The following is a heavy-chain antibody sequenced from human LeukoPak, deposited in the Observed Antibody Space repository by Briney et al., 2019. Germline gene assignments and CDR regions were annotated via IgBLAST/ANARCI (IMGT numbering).Heavy chain of an antibody. CDR1: GYTFTGYC. D-gene: IGHD5-18*01. V-gene: IGHV1-2*06. Sequence: ASVKVSCKASGYTFTGYCMHWVRQAPGQGLEWMGRINPNSGGTNYAQKFQGRVTMTRDTSISTAYMELSRLRSDDTAVYYCARVNTAMVHAFDIWGQGTMVTVSS. J-gene: IGHJ3*02. CDR3: ARVNTAMVHAFDI. CDR2: INPNSGGT.